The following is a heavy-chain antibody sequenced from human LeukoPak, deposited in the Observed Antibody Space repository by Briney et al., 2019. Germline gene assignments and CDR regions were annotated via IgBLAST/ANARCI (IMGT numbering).Heavy chain of an antibody. CDR1: GFTFSSYA. CDR2: ISGSGGST. D-gene: IGHD3-3*01. Sequence: GGSLRLSCAASGFTFSSYAMSWVRQAPGKGLEWVSAISGSGGSTYYADSVKGRLTISRDNSKNTLYLQMNSLRAEDTAVYYCAKDIFGQIDAFDIWGQGTMVTVSS. J-gene: IGHJ3*02. V-gene: IGHV3-23*01. CDR3: AKDIFGQIDAFDI.